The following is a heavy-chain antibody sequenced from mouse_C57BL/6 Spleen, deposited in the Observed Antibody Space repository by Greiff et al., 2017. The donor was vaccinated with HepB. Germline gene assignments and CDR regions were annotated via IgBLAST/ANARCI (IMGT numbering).Heavy chain of an antibody. V-gene: IGHV7-3*01. CDR2: IRNKANGYTT. Sequence: EVDVVESGGGLVQPGGSLSLSCAASGFTFTDYYMSWVRQPPGKALEWLGFIRNKANGYTTEYSASVKGRFTISRDNSQSILYLQMNALRAEDSATYYCARSSWDWYFDVWGTGTTVTVSS. J-gene: IGHJ1*03. CDR1: GFTFTDYY. D-gene: IGHD4-1*01. CDR3: ARSSWDWYFDV.